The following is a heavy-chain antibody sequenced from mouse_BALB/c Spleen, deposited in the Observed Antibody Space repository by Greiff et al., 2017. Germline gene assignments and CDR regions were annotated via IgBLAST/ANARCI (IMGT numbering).Heavy chain of an antibody. Sequence: VMLVESGAELVRPGSSVKISCKASGYAFSSYWMNWVKQRPGQGLEWIGQIYPGDGDTNYNGKFKGKATLTADKSSSTAYMQLSSLTSEDSAVYFCARTAFYGNYEGFAYWGQGTLVTVSA. V-gene: IGHV1-80*01. CDR3: ARTAFYGNYEGFAY. CDR1: GYAFSSYW. J-gene: IGHJ3*01. CDR2: IYPGDGDT. D-gene: IGHD2-1*01.